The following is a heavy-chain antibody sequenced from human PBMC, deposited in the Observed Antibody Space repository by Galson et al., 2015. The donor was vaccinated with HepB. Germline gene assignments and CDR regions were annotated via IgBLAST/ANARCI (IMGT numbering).Heavy chain of an antibody. J-gene: IGHJ3*02. V-gene: IGHV3-30-3*01. CDR3: ASANRGYSYGSDAFDI. CDR1: GFTFSSYA. Sequence: SLRLSCAASGFTFSSYAMHWVRQAPGKGLEWVAVISYDGSNKYYADPVKGRFTISRDNSKNTLYLQMNSLRAEDTAVYYCASANRGYSYGSDAFDIWGQGTMVTVPS. D-gene: IGHD5-18*01. CDR2: ISYDGSNK.